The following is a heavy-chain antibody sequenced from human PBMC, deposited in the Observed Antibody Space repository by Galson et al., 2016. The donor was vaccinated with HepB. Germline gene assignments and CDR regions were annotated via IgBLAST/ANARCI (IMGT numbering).Heavy chain of an antibody. Sequence: GKGLEWVSHIDGPTPNTHYADPVRGRFSIYRDNSRDTLYLQMDSLTAEDSAIYYCTTWLSHHFDYWGQGTRVTVSS. J-gene: IGHJ4*02. CDR2: IDGPTPNT. V-gene: IGHV3-23*01. D-gene: IGHD6-19*01. CDR3: TTWLSHHFDY.